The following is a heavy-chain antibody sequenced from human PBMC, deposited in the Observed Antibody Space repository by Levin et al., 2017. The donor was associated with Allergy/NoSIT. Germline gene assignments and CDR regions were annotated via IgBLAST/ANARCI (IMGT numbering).Heavy chain of an antibody. CDR3: ARGRRSSNYGGNRGREDWYFDR. Sequence: SQTLSLTCAVYGGSFSGSYWSWIRQPPGKGLEWIGEINHSGSTNYNPSLKSRVTISVDTSKNQFSLKLSSVTAADTAVYYCARGRRSSNYGGNRGREDWYFDRWGRGTLVTVSS. CDR2: INHSGST. J-gene: IGHJ2*01. CDR1: GGSFSGSY. D-gene: IGHD4-23*01. V-gene: IGHV4-34*01.